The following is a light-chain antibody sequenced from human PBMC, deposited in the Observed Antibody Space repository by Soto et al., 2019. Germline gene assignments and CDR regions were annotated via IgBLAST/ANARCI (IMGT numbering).Light chain of an antibody. J-gene: IGLJ3*02. CDR2: EAS. CDR1: NSDVGSHNF. CDR3: CSLTNGATWV. V-gene: IGLV2-23*01. Sequence: QSALTQPASVSGSPGQSITLSCTGTNSDVGSHNFVSWYQQYPGKAPKLLIYEASKRPSGLSNRFSGSKSGNTASLKISGLQAEDEADYYCCSLTNGATWVFGGGTKLTVL.